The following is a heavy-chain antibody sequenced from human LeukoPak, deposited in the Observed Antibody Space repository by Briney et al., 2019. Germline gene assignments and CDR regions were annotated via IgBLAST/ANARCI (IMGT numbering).Heavy chain of an antibody. V-gene: IGHV1-69*06. CDR2: IIPIFGTA. CDR1: GGTFSSYA. D-gene: IGHD3-9*01. J-gene: IGHJ4*02. Sequence: SVKVSCKASGGTFSSYAISWVRQAPGQGLEWMGGIIPIFGTANYAQKFQGRVTITADKSTSTAYMELSRLRSDDTAVYYCARDTGLDILTGHPDDYWGQGTLVTVSS. CDR3: ARDTGLDILTGHPDDY.